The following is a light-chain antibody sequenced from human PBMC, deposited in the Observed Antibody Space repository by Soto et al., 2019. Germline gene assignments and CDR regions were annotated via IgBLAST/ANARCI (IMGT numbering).Light chain of an antibody. Sequence: DIQMTQSPSTLSASVGDRVTITCRASQSVSNWLAWYQQKPGKAPELLIYDASNLQSGVPSRFSGSGHGTDFTLAISSLQPDDSATYYCQQYNTYRYTFGQGTKLEIK. CDR2: DAS. V-gene: IGKV1-5*01. CDR1: QSVSNW. CDR3: QQYNTYRYT. J-gene: IGKJ2*01.